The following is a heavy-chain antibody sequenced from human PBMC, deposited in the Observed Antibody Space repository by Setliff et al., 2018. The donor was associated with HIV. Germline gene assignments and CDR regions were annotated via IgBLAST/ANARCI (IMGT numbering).Heavy chain of an antibody. CDR3: ARADPFVTERSHDFGGNSGGWFDP. Sequence: ASVKVSCKASGYTLTDHYIHWVRQAPGQGLEWMGGIIPVFGTSNYAQNFQGRVTITADASTSTAYMALSSLRSEDTAVYYCARADPFVTERSHDFGGNSGGWFDPWGQGTLVTVSS. CDR2: IIPVFGTS. V-gene: IGHV1-69*13. J-gene: IGHJ5*02. CDR1: GYTLTDHY. D-gene: IGHD4-17*01.